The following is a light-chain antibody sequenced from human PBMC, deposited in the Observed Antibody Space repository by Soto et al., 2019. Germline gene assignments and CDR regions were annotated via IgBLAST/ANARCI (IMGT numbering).Light chain of an antibody. J-gene: IGKJ5*01. Sequence: DIVLTQSPGTLSLSPGERVTLSCRASQSVGNNFLSWYQQKHGQAPRLLIYNAFNRATGISDRFSGSGSGADFTLTISTPEPEAFAEYYCHQHAYSPLTFDQGTRLEIK. CDR2: NAF. CDR3: HQHAYSPLT. CDR1: QSVGNNF. V-gene: IGKV3-20*01.